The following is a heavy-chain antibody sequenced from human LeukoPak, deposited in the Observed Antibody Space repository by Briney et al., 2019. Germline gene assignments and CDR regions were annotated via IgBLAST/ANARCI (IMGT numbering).Heavy chain of an antibody. V-gene: IGHV4-31*03. Sequence: SQTLSLTCTVSGGSISSGGYYWSWIRQHPGKGLEWIGYIYYSGSTYYNPSLKSRVTISVDTSKNQFSLKLSSVTAADTAVYYCARTYDYGADYYYYGMDVWGQGTTVTVSS. D-gene: IGHD4-17*01. J-gene: IGHJ6*02. CDR2: IYYSGST. CDR1: GGSISSGGYY. CDR3: ARTYDYGADYYYYGMDV.